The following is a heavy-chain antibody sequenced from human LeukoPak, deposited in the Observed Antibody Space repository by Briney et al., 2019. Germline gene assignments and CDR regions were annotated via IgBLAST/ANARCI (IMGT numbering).Heavy chain of an antibody. CDR2: IYSGGRT. CDR3: ARGMISISQPLYFDY. D-gene: IGHD3-9*01. Sequence: GGSLRLSCAASGFTVSSDYMSWVRQAPGKGLEWVSVIYSGGRTYYADSVKGRFTISRDNSKNTLFLQMNSLRAEDTAVYYCARGMISISQPLYFDYWGQGTLATVSS. V-gene: IGHV3-53*01. J-gene: IGHJ4*02. CDR1: GFTVSSDY.